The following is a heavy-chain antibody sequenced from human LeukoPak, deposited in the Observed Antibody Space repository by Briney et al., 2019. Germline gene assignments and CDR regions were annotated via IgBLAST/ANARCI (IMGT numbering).Heavy chain of an antibody. CDR2: INPNSSGT. D-gene: IGHD2-2*01. V-gene: IGHV1-2*06. Sequence: VASVKVSCKASGYTFTGYYMHWVRQAPGQGLEWMGRINPNSSGTNYAQKFQGRVTMTRDTSISTAYMELSRLRSDDTAVYYCARDRRVVVVVPAAKSPYGMDVWGQGTTVTVSS. J-gene: IGHJ6*02. CDR1: GYTFTGYY. CDR3: ARDRRVVVVVPAAKSPYGMDV.